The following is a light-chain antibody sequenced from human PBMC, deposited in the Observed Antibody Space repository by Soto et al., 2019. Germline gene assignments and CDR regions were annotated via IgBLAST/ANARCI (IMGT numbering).Light chain of an antibody. J-gene: IGKJ2*01. Sequence: IQMTQSPSSLSSSFGDRVTLSCRASRNISSDLNWYQQKPGKAPKLLIYRASTLQNGVPSRFSGAGAATDFTLTISSLQTEDFATYSCQQSYSTLTYTFGQGTKVDIK. CDR1: RNISSD. V-gene: IGKV1-39*01. CDR2: RAS. CDR3: QQSYSTLTYT.